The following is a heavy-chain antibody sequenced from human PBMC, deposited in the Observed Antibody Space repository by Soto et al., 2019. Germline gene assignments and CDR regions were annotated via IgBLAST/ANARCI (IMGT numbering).Heavy chain of an antibody. CDR1: GFTFSSYA. Sequence: GGSLRLSCAASGFTFSSYAVSWVRQAPGKGLEWVSSISSSGGSTYYADSVKGRFTSSKDNSKNTLYLQMNSLRAEDTAVYYCAKEGGTVLPRQYYFDDWGQGT. CDR3: AKEGGTVLPRQYYFDD. D-gene: IGHD1-26*01. J-gene: IGHJ4*02. CDR2: ISSSGGST. V-gene: IGHV3-23*01.